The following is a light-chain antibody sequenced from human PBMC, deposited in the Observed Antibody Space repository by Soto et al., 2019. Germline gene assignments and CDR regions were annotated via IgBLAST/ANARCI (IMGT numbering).Light chain of an antibody. J-gene: IGKJ4*01. CDR1: QSVSSN. CDR3: QQYNNWPPLT. Sequence: EIVMTQSPATLSVSPGERATLSCRASQSVSSNLAWYQQKPGQAPRLLIYGASTRATGIPARFSGSGSGTEFTLPISSLQHEDVAVYYCQQYNNWPPLTFGGGTKVQIK. V-gene: IGKV3-15*01. CDR2: GAS.